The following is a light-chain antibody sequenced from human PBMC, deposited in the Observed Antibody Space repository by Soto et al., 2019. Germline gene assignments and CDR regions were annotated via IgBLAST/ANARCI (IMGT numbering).Light chain of an antibody. V-gene: IGLV2-11*01. J-gene: IGLJ2*01. CDR1: SSDVGGYNY. CDR3: CSYAGNYTFVV. Sequence: QSALTQPRSMSGSPGQSVTISCTGSSSDVGGYNYVSWYQQHPGKAPKLMIFDVSKRPSGVPDRFSGSKSGNTASLTISGLQAEDEADYYCCSYAGNYTFVVFGGGTKLTVL. CDR2: DVS.